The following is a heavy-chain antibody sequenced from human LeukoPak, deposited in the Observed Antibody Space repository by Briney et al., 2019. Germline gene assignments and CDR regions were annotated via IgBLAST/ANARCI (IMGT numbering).Heavy chain of an antibody. Sequence: SETLSLTCAVYGGSFSGYYWSWIRQPPGKGLEWIGEINHSGSTNYNPSLKSRVTISVDTSKNQFSLQLNSVTPEDTAVYYCAREPRKYSSGWYTDYWGQGTLVTVSS. D-gene: IGHD6-19*01. J-gene: IGHJ4*02. V-gene: IGHV4-34*01. CDR2: INHSGST. CDR3: AREPRKYSSGWYTDY. CDR1: GGSFSGYY.